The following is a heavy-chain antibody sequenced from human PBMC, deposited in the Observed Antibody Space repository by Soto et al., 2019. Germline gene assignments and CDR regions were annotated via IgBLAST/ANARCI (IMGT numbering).Heavy chain of an antibody. J-gene: IGHJ6*02. CDR3: ATLLGVHQHYYIGLDV. D-gene: IGHD1-26*01. CDR1: GYAMTSGGYY. CDR2: IYYSGTT. Sequence: QMQLQESGPGLVKPSQTLSLNCTVSGYAMTSGGYYWSWVRHLPGRGLAWIVYIYYSGTTHYNPSLKSRISMSVDSSKNQFSLKLAYVTAADTAVYYWATLLGVHQHYYIGLDVWCQGTAGTVSS. V-gene: IGHV4-31*03.